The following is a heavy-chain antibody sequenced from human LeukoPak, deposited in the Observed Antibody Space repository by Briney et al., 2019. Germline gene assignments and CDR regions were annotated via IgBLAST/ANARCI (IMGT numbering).Heavy chain of an antibody. CDR2: IYYSGST. CDR1: GGSFSGSHY. D-gene: IGHD5-24*01. V-gene: IGHV4-61*01. Sequence: SETLSLTCTVSGGSFSGSHYWGWIRQPPGKGLEWIGYIYYSGSTNYNPSLKSRVTISVDTSKNQFSLRLSSVTAADTAVYYCAREGDGYNGPRAFDIWGQGTMVTVSS. J-gene: IGHJ3*02. CDR3: AREGDGYNGPRAFDI.